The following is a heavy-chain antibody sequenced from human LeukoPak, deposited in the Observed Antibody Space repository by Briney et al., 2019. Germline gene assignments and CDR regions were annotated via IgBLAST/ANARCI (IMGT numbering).Heavy chain of an antibody. CDR2: IYYSGST. V-gene: IGHV4-61*08. CDR1: GGSISSGDYY. Sequence: SSETLSLTCTVSGGSISSGDYYWSWIRQPPGKGPEWIGYIYYSGSTNYNPSLKSRVTISVDTSKNQFSLKLSSVTAADTAVYYCARNVLLWFGELTPVDIWGQGTMVTVSS. CDR3: ARNVLLWFGELTPVDI. J-gene: IGHJ3*02. D-gene: IGHD3-10*01.